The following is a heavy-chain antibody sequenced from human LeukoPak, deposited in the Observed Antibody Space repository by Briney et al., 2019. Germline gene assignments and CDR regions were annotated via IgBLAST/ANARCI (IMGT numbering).Heavy chain of an antibody. Sequence: GGSLRLSCAASGFTFSSYSMNWVRQAPRKGLEWVSSISSSSSYIYYADSVKGRFTISRDNAKNSLYLQMNSLRAEDTAVYYCARVSLLRAWPSLDYWGQGTLVTVSS. V-gene: IGHV3-21*01. J-gene: IGHJ4*02. CDR2: ISSSSSYI. CDR1: GFTFSSYS. D-gene: IGHD5-12*01. CDR3: ARVSLLRAWPSLDY.